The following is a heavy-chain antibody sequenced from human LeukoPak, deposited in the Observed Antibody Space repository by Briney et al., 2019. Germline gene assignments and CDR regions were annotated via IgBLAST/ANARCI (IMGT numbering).Heavy chain of an antibody. D-gene: IGHD3-3*01. CDR2: IYSGGST. CDR3: ARHSNDFWSGYYTFDY. CDR1: GFTVSSNY. V-gene: IGHV3-53*01. Sequence: GESLRLSCAASGFTVSSNYMSWVRQAPGQGLEWVAVIYSGGSTYYAESVKGRFTISRDNSKNTLYLQMNSLRAEDTAVYYCARHSNDFWSGYYTFDYWGQGTLVTVSS. J-gene: IGHJ4*02.